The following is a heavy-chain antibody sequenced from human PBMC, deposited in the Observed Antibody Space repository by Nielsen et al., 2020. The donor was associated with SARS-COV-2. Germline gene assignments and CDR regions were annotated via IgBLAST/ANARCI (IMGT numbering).Heavy chain of an antibody. Sequence: LSLTCAASGFTFDDYAMHWVRQAPGKGLEWVSGISWNSGSIGYADSVKGRFTISRDNAKNSLYLQMNSLRAEDTALYYCATLYSYGYQFDYWGQGTLVTVSS. CDR2: ISWNSGSI. V-gene: IGHV3-9*01. CDR1: GFTFDDYA. J-gene: IGHJ4*02. D-gene: IGHD5-18*01. CDR3: ATLYSYGYQFDY.